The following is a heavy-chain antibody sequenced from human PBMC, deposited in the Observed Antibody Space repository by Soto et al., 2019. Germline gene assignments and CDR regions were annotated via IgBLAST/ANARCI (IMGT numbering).Heavy chain of an antibody. Sequence: GASVKVSCKASGGTFSSYAISWVRQAPGQGLEWMGGIIPIFGTANYAQKFQGRVTITADESTSTAYVELSSLRSEDTAVYYCARGVSRGLDYWGQGTLVTVSS. D-gene: IGHD2-21*01. J-gene: IGHJ4*02. CDR3: ARGVSRGLDY. CDR1: GGTFSSYA. V-gene: IGHV1-69*13. CDR2: IIPIFGTA.